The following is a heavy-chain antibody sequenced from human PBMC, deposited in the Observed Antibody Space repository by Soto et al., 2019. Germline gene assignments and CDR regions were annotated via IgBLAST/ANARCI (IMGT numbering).Heavy chain of an antibody. V-gene: IGHV4-34*01. CDR1: GGSISSGGYS. D-gene: IGHD5-12*01. Sequence: SETLSLTCAVSGGSISSGGYSWSWIRQPPGKGLEWIGEINHSGSTNYNPSLKSRVTISVDTSKNQFSLKLSSVTAADTAVYYCARGPPSDIVATGCFDYWGQGTLVTVSS. CDR3: ARGPPSDIVATGCFDY. CDR2: INHSGST. J-gene: IGHJ4*02.